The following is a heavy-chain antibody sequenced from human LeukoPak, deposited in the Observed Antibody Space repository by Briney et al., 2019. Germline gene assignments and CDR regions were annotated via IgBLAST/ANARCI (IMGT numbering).Heavy chain of an antibody. Sequence: SETLSPTCAVYGGSFSGYYWSWIRQPPGKGLEWIGEINHSGSTNYNPSLKSRVTISVDTSKNQFSLKLSSVTAADTAVYYCARVGYQWFGELTYYFDYWGQGTLVTVSS. CDR3: ARVGYQWFGELTYYFDY. CDR2: INHSGST. CDR1: GGSFSGYY. D-gene: IGHD3-10*01. J-gene: IGHJ4*02. V-gene: IGHV4-34*01.